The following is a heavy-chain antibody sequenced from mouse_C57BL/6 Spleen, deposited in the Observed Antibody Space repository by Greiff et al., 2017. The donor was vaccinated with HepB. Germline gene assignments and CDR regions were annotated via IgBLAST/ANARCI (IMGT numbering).Heavy chain of an antibody. V-gene: IGHV4-1*01. D-gene: IGHD6-2*01. CDR2: INPDSSTI. CDR1: GIDFSRYW. Sequence: EVQLQESGGGLVQPGGSLKLSCAASGIDFSRYWMSWVRRAPGKGLEWIGEINPDSSTINYAPSLKDKFIISRDIAKNTLYLQMSKVRSEDTALYYCARSLLDYYAMDYWGQGTSVTVSS. CDR3: ARSLLDYYAMDY. J-gene: IGHJ4*01.